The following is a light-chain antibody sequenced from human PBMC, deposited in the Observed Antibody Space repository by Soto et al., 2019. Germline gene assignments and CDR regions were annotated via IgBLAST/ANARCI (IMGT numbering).Light chain of an antibody. CDR3: QQYGSSPPRT. Sequence: EIVLTQSPGTLSLSPGERATLSCRASQSVSSSYLAWYQHKPGQAPRLLIYGASSRATGIPDRFSGSGSGTDFTLTISRLEPEDFAVYYCQQYGSSPPRTFGGGTKVDI. V-gene: IGKV3-20*01. CDR2: GAS. J-gene: IGKJ4*01. CDR1: QSVSSSY.